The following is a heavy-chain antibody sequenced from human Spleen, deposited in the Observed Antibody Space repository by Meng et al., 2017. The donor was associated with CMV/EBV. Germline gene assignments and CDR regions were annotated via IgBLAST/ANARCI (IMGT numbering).Heavy chain of an antibody. CDR2: ISGSGTTI. CDR1: GFTFDSYE. D-gene: IGHD6-19*01. V-gene: IGHV3-48*03. CDR3: AKSTLAGPWGSFDY. Sequence: GGSLRLSCSASGFTFDSYEMSWVRQAPGKGLEWLAHISGSGTTIYYADSVRGRFTISRENAKNSLSLQMNSLKVEDTAVYYCAKSTLAGPWGSFDYWGQGTLVTVSS. J-gene: IGHJ4*02.